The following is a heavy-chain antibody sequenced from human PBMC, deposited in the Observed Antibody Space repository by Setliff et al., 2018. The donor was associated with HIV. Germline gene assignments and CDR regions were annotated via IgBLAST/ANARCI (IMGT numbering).Heavy chain of an antibody. CDR1: GASISSDT. Sequence: KTSETLSLTCIVSGASISSDTWSWIRQPPGKGLQWIGFIYNSEMINYNPSLKSRVSMSLDTSKNQFSLKLSSVTAADTAVYYCARDAPTVYANGWFDPWGQGTLVTVSS. J-gene: IGHJ5*02. CDR2: IYNSEMI. D-gene: IGHD2-8*01. V-gene: IGHV4-59*12. CDR3: ARDAPTVYANGWFDP.